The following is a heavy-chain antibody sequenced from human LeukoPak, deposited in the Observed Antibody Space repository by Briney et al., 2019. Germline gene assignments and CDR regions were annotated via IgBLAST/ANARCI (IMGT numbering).Heavy chain of an antibody. Sequence: SETLSLTCTVSGGSISGSSYYWGWIRQHPGKGLEWIGYIYYSGSTYYNPSLKSRVTISVDTSKNQFSLKLSSVTAADTAVYYCARAPYDFWSGPGAFDIWGQGTMVTVSS. CDR1: GGSISGSSYY. D-gene: IGHD3-3*01. CDR3: ARAPYDFWSGPGAFDI. CDR2: IYYSGST. V-gene: IGHV4-31*03. J-gene: IGHJ3*02.